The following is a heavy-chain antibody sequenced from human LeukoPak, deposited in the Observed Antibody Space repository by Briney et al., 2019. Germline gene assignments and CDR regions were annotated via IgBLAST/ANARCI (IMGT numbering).Heavy chain of an antibody. J-gene: IGHJ6*02. D-gene: IGHD1-26*01. CDR1: DGSINSYY. CDR2: IYYNGNT. V-gene: IGHV4-59*01. CDR3: ARGRSNYYGMDV. Sequence: SETLSLACSVSDGSINSYYWNWIRRPPGKGLEWIGYIYYNGNTNYSPSLKSRVTMSVDTSKNLFSLKVSSVTAADTAVYYCARGRSNYYGMDVWGQGTTVTVSS.